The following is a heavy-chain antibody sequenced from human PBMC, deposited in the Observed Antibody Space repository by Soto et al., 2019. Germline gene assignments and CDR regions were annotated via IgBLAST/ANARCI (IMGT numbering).Heavy chain of an antibody. CDR3: ARNAVHSSGFLDY. Sequence: SESLALTCAVSGGCISSRGYYGGWLRQPPGKGLEWIGSIYYSGSTYYNPSLKSRVTISVDTSKNQFSLRLSSVTAADTAVYYCARNAVHSSGFLDYWGQGTLVTVSS. CDR1: GGCISSRGYY. V-gene: IGHV4-39*01. J-gene: IGHJ4*02. CDR2: IYYSGST. D-gene: IGHD6-19*01.